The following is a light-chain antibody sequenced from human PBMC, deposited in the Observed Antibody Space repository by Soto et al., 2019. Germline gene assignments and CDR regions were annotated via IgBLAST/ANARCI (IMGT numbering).Light chain of an antibody. J-gene: IGLJ1*01. CDR1: SSNIGGNS. CDR2: DDN. Sequence: QSVLTQPPSVSAAPGQKVTMSCSGSSSNIGGNSVSWYQQPPGTAPKLLIYDDNKRPSGIPDRFSGSKSGTSATLGITGFQTGDEADYYCGSWDSSLSAYVFGTGTKVTVL. V-gene: IGLV1-51*01. CDR3: GSWDSSLSAYV.